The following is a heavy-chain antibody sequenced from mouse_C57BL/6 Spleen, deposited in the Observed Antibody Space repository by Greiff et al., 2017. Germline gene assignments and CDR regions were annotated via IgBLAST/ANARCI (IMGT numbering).Heavy chain of an antibody. V-gene: IGHV1-82*01. D-gene: IGHD1-1*01. CDR1: GYAFSSSW. Sequence: VKLMESGPELVKPGASVKISCKASGYAFSSSWMNWVKQRPGKGLEWIGRIYPGDGDTNYNGKFKGKATLTADKSSSTAYMQLSSLTSEDSAVYFCARSAYGSSPYYFDYWGQGTTLTVSS. CDR2: IYPGDGDT. J-gene: IGHJ2*01. CDR3: ARSAYGSSPYYFDY.